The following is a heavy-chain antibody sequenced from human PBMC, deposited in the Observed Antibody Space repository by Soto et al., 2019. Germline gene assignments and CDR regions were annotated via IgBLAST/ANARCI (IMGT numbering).Heavy chain of an antibody. CDR2: IIPIFGTA. J-gene: IGHJ4*02. CDR1: GGTFSSYA. CDR3: ASRGHTAMVTNFDY. D-gene: IGHD5-18*01. V-gene: IGHV1-69*13. Sequence: ASGNVSCKASGGTFSSYAISWVRQAPGQGLELMGGIIPIFGTANYAQKFQGRVTITADESTSTAYMELSSLRSEDTAVYYCASRGHTAMVTNFDYWGQGTLVTVSS.